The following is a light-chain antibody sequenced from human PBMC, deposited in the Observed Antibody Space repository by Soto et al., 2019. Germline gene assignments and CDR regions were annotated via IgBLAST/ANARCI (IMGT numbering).Light chain of an antibody. Sequence: QSALTQPASVSGSPGQSITISCTGTSSDVGDYNSVSWYQQHPGKAPKLMIYEVSNRPSGVSNRFSGSKSGNTASLTISGLQAEDAAAYYCSSYTSSSVVFGGGTKLTVL. J-gene: IGLJ2*01. V-gene: IGLV2-14*01. CDR3: SSYTSSSVV. CDR2: EVS. CDR1: SSDVGDYNS.